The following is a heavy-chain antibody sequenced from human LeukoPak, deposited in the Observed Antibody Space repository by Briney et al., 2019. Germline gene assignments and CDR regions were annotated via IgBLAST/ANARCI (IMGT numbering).Heavy chain of an antibody. V-gene: IGHV1-69*06. J-gene: IGHJ6*03. D-gene: IGHD6-13*01. CDR1: GYTFTSYG. CDR2: IIPIFGTA. Sequence: ASVKVSCKASGYTFTSYGISWVRQAPGQGLEWMGGIIPIFGTANYAQKFQGRVTITADKSTSTAYMELSSLRSEDTAVYYCAYSSLTAMGAAAAKDYYYYMDVWGKGTTVTVSS. CDR3: AYSSLTAMGAAAAKDYYYYMDV.